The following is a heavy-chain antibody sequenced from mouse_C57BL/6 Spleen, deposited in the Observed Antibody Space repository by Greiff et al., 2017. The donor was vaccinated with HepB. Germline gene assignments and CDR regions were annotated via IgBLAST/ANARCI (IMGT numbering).Heavy chain of an antibody. V-gene: IGHV1-52*01. CDR1: GYTFTSYW. J-gene: IGHJ1*03. CDR2: IDPSDSET. CDR3: ARGRLRRDFDV. D-gene: IGHD2-4*01. Sequence: QVQLQQPGAELVRPGSSVKLSCKASGYTFTSYWMHWVKQRPIQGLEWIGNIDPSDSETHYNQKFKDKATLTVDKSSSTAYMQLSSLTSEDSAVYYCARGRLRRDFDVWGTRTTVTVSS.